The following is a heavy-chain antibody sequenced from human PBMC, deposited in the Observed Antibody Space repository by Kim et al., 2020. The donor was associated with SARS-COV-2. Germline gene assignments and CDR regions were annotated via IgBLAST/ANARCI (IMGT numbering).Heavy chain of an antibody. CDR3: ARNNWNDLSAFDI. J-gene: IGHJ3*02. V-gene: IGHV6-1*01. D-gene: IGHD1-20*01. Sequence: YAVSVKSRITINPDTSKNPFSLQLNSVTPEDTAVYYCARNNWNDLSAFDIWGQGTMVTVSS.